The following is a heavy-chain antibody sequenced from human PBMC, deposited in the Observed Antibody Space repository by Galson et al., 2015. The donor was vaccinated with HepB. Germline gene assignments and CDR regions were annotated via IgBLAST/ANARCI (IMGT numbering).Heavy chain of an antibody. J-gene: IGHJ4*02. CDR2: IWYDGSNK. CDR1: GFTFSSYG. CDR3: ARDLPLLDSSGYYSYYFDY. D-gene: IGHD3-22*01. Sequence: SLRLSCAASGFTFSSYGMHWVRQAPGKGLEWVAVIWYDGSNKYYADSVKGRFTISRDNSKNTLYLQMNSLRAEDTAVYYCARDLPLLDSSGYYSYYFDYWGQGTLVTVSS. V-gene: IGHV3-33*01.